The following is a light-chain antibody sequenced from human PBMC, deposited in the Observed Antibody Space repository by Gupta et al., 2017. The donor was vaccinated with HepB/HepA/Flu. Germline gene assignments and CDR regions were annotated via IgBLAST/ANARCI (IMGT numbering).Light chain of an antibody. V-gene: IGKV1-39*01. Sequence: DIQMTQSPSSLSASVGDRVTITCRASQSISSYLNWYQQKPGKVPKLLIYAASSLQSGIPSRFSGSGSGTDFTLTISSLQPEDFATYYCQQGYSTLTFGPGTKVDIK. CDR3: QQGYSTLT. CDR2: AAS. J-gene: IGKJ3*01. CDR1: QSISSY.